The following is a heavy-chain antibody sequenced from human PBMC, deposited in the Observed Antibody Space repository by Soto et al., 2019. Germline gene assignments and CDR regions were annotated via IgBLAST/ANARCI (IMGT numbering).Heavy chain of an antibody. Sequence: ASVTVSCKASGYTFTSYGSSWVRQAPGQGLEWMGWISAYNGNTNYAQKLQGRVTMTTDTYTSTAYMELSSLRTEDTAVYYCARERITMVRGVNSAAYYCRRDAWGKWNTVIVSS. V-gene: IGHV1-18*01. J-gene: IGHJ6*01. CDR2: ISAYNGNT. D-gene: IGHD3-10*01. CDR3: ARERITMVRGVNSAAYYCRRDA. CDR1: GYTFTSYG.